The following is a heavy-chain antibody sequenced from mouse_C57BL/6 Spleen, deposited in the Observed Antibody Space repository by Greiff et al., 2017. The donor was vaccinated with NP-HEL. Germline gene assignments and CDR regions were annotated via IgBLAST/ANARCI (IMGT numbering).Heavy chain of an antibody. J-gene: IGHJ4*01. Sequence: VQLVESGAELVKPGASVKISCKASGYAFSSYWMNWVKQRPGKGLEWIGQIYPGDGDTNYNGKFKGKATLTADKSSSTAYMQLSSLTSEDSAVYFCARRGSSYAMDYWGQGTSVTVSS. V-gene: IGHV1-80*01. D-gene: IGHD1-1*01. CDR2: IYPGDGDT. CDR3: ARRGSSYAMDY. CDR1: GYAFSSYW.